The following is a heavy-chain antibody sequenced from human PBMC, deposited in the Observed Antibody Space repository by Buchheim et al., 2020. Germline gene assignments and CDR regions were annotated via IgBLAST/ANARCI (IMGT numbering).Heavy chain of an antibody. CDR3: AKHSIP. V-gene: IGHV3-7*03. CDR1: GFTFRNYW. J-gene: IGHJ5*02. CDR2: INEDGTEK. D-gene: IGHD2/OR15-2a*01. Sequence: EVYLVESGGGLVQPGGSLRLSCAASGFTFRNYWMNWVRQAPGKGLEWVANINEDGTEKYYVDSVKGRFTISRDNAMRSGYLQMSSLRVEDTAVYYCAKHSIPWGQGT.